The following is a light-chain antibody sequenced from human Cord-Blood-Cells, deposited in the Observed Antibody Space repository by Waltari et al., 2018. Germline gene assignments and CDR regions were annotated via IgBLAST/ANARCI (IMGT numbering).Light chain of an antibody. Sequence: DIQLTQSQSFVSASVGDRVTNTCRASQGISSYFAWYQQKPGQAPKLLIYAASTLQSGVPSRFSGSGSGTEFTLTISSLQPEDFATYYCQQLNSYPPIPFGGGTKVEIK. J-gene: IGKJ4*01. CDR2: AAS. V-gene: IGKV1-9*01. CDR3: QQLNSYPPIP. CDR1: QGISSY.